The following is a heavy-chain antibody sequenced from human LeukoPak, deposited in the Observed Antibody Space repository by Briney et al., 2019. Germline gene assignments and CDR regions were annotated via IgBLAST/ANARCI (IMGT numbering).Heavy chain of an antibody. CDR2: IYYSGST. V-gene: IGHV4-59*01. Sequence: SETLSLTCTVSGGSISSYYWSWIRQPPGKGLEWIGYIYYSGSTNYNPSLKSRVTISVDTSKNQFSLKLSSVTAADTAVYYCARDIEYWGQGTLVTVSS. CDR3: ARDIEY. J-gene: IGHJ4*02. CDR1: GGSISSYY.